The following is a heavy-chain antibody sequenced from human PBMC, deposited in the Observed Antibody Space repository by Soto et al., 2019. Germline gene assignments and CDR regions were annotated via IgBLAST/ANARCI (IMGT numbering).Heavy chain of an antibody. CDR3: ARTSYDCGGTAAYP. CDR1: GGSISSGGYY. V-gene: IGHV4-31*03. CDR2: IYYSGST. Sequence: QVQLQESGPGLVKPSQTLSLTCTVSGGSISSGGYYWSWIRQHPGKGLEWIGYIYYSGSTYYNPSRQSRVTISVDTSKHQFSLKLSSVTAADTSVYYFARTSYDCGGTAAYPWGQGTLVTVSS. J-gene: IGHJ5*02. D-gene: IGHD2-21*01.